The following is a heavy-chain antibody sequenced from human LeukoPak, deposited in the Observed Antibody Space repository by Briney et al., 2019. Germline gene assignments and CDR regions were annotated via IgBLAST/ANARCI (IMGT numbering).Heavy chain of an antibody. J-gene: IGHJ4*02. D-gene: IGHD1-1*01. Sequence: PGGSLRLSCAASRLSSSSYAMSWVRQAPGKGLEWVSSISGSGDDTYYADSVKGRFTISRDNSRNTLYLRMNSLRAEDTAVYYCAKGPGPNAYGTFDSWGQGTQVTVSP. CDR2: ISGSGDDT. CDR1: RLSSSSYA. V-gene: IGHV3-23*01. CDR3: AKGPGPNAYGTFDS.